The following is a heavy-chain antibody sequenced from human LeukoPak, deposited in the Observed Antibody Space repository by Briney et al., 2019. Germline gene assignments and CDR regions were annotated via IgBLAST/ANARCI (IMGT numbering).Heavy chain of an antibody. CDR1: GFTFSSYA. D-gene: IGHD2-21*02. J-gene: IGHJ4*02. CDR3: ARDPGTLGDYYFDY. V-gene: IGHV3-30-3*01. CDR2: ISYDGSNK. Sequence: GRSLRLFCAASGFTFSSYAMHWVRQAPGKGLEWVAVISYDGSNKYYADSVKGRFTISRDNSKNTLYLQMNSLRAEDTAVYYCARDPGTLGDYYFDYWGQGTLVTVSS.